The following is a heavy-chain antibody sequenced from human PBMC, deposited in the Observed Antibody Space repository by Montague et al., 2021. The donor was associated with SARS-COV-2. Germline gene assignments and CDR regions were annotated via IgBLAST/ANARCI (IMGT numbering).Heavy chain of an antibody. V-gene: IGHV4-59*11. CDR2: MNSSGST. J-gene: IGHJ4*02. CDR1: GGSISGHY. CDR3: ARLLGDPYGGMDY. Sequence: SETLSLTCTVSGGSISGHYWSWIRQPPGKGLEWIGYMNSSGSTNYNPSLKSRVTISVDTSKKQVSLKLISVTAADTAVYYCARLLGDPYGGMDYWGQGTMVTVSS. D-gene: IGHD3-16*01.